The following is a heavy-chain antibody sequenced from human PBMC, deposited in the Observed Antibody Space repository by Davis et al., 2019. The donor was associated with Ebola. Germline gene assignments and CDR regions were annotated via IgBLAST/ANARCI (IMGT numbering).Heavy chain of an antibody. CDR2: IRYDGSNK. J-gene: IGHJ4*02. Sequence: GESLKISCAASGFTFSSYAMSWVRQAPGKGLEWVAFIRYDGSNKYYADSVKGRFTISRDNSKNTLYLQMNSLRAEDTAVYYCAKQDTVTDHYFDYWGQGTLVTVSS. CDR1: GFTFSSYA. D-gene: IGHD4-17*01. V-gene: IGHV3-30*02. CDR3: AKQDTVTDHYFDY.